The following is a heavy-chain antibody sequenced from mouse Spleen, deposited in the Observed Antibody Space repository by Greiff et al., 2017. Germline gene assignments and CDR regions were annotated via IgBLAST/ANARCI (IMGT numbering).Heavy chain of an antibody. CDR3: ARWRNPNYYGSNWYFDV. CDR1: GYTFTSYW. D-gene: IGHD1-1*01. Sequence: VKLQQPGAELVKPGASVKMSCKASGYTFTSYWITWVKQRPGQGLEWIGDIYPGSGSTNYNEKFKSKATLTVDTSSSTAYMQLSSLTSEDSAVYYCARWRNPNYYGSNWYFDVWGAGTTVTVSS. J-gene: IGHJ1*01. CDR2: IYPGSGST. V-gene: IGHV1-55*01.